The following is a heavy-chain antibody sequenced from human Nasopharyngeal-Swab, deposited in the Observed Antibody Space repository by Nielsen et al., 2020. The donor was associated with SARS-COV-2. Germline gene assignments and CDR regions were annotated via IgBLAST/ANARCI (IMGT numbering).Heavy chain of an antibody. J-gene: IGHJ3*02. CDR3: ARRSITGTTDAFDI. CDR1: GFTFSSYS. CDR2: ISSSSSYI. V-gene: IGHV3-21*01. Sequence: GESLKISCAASGFTFSSYSMNWVRQAPGKGLEWVSSISSSSSYIYYADSVKGRFTISRDNAKNSLYLQMNSLRAEDTAVYYCARRSITGTTDAFDIWGQGTMVTVSS. D-gene: IGHD1-7*01.